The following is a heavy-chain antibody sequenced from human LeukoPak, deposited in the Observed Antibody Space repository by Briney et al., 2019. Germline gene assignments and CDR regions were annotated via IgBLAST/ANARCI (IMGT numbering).Heavy chain of an antibody. CDR3: ARGRFCSSTSCSHFDI. J-gene: IGHJ4*02. V-gene: IGHV3-7*01. CDR2: IKQDGSEE. Sequence: PGRSLRLSCATFGLTFNSYWMSWVRQAPGKGLEWVANIKQDGSEEYYVDSVKGRFTISRDNAKNSLFLQMNSLRAEDTAVYYCARGRFCSSTSCSHFDIWGQGTLVTVSS. CDR1: GLTFNSYW. D-gene: IGHD2-2*01.